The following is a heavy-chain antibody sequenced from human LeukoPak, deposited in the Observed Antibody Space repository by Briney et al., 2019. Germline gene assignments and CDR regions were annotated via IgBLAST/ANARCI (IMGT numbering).Heavy chain of an antibody. CDR3: ARQGIAVADRARYFDY. CDR2: IYYSGST. V-gene: IGHV4-59*08. Sequence: SETLSLTCTVSGGSISSYYWSWIRQPPGKGLEWIGYIYYSGSTYYNPSLKSRVTISVDTSKNQFSLKLSSVTAADTAVYYCARQGIAVADRARYFDYWGQGTLVTVSS. CDR1: GGSISSYY. J-gene: IGHJ4*02. D-gene: IGHD6-13*01.